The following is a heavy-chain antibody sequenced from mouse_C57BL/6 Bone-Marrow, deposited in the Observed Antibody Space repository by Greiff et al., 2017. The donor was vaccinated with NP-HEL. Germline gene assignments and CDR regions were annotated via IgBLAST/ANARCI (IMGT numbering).Heavy chain of an antibody. J-gene: IGHJ3*01. CDR1: GYTFTSYW. D-gene: IGHD1-1*01. V-gene: IGHV1-69*01. CDR2: IDPSDSYT. Sequence: QVQLQQPGAELVMPGASVKLSCKASGYTFTSYWMHWVKQRPGQGLEWIGAIDPSDSYTNYNQKFKGKSTLTVDKSSSTAYMQLSSLTSEDSAVYYCAREDYYGSSAWFAYWGQGTLVTVSA. CDR3: AREDYYGSSAWFAY.